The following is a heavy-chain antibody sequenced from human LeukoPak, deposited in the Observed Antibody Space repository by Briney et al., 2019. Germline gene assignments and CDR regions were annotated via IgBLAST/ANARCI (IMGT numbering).Heavy chain of an antibody. D-gene: IGHD3-22*01. J-gene: IGHJ4*02. CDR1: GGSLSGYY. CDR3: ARGLRDYYDSSGYSKYYFDY. Sequence: KPSETLSLTCAVYGGSLSGYYWSWIRQPPGKGLEWIGEINHSGSTNYNPSLKSRVTISVDTSKNQFSLKLSSVTAADTAVYYCARGLRDYYDSSGYSKYYFDYWGQGTLVTVSS. V-gene: IGHV4-34*01. CDR2: INHSGST.